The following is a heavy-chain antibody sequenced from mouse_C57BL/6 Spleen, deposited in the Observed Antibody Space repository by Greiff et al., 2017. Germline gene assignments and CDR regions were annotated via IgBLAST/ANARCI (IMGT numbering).Heavy chain of an antibody. J-gene: IGHJ2*01. CDR2: ISDGGSYT. D-gene: IGHD4-1*01. CDR1: GFTFSSYA. Sequence: EVQVVESGGGLVKPGGSLKLSCAASGFTFSSYAMSWVRQTPEKRLEWVATISDGGSYTYYPDNVKGRFTISRDNAKNNLYLQMSHLKSEDTAMYYCAITGTKGFDYWGQGTTLTVSS. CDR3: AITGTKGFDY. V-gene: IGHV5-4*01.